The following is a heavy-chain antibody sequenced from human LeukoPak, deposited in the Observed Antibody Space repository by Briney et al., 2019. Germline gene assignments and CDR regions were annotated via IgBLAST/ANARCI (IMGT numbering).Heavy chain of an antibody. D-gene: IGHD3-10*01. CDR2: IIPILGIA. J-gene: IGHJ4*02. CDR1: GGTFSNYA. Sequence: ASVKVSCKASGGTFSNYAFSWVRQAPGQGLEWMGRIIPILGIANYAQKFQGRVTITADKSTSTAYMELSSLRAEDTAVYYCARDSTYYYDSGSSGPHYFDNWGQGTLVTVSS. V-gene: IGHV1-69*04. CDR3: ARDSTYYYDSGSSGPHYFDN.